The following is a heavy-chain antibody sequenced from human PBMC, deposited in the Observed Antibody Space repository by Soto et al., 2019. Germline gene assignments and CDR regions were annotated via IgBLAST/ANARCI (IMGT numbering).Heavy chain of an antibody. CDR2: IHYNGNT. CDR1: GDSISAYS. J-gene: IGHJ6*02. D-gene: IGHD3-10*01. V-gene: IGHV4-59*01. CDR3: ARDQAPYGSGSYYREDYYYYGMDV. Sequence: PSETLSLTCTVSGDSISAYSWSWVRQPPGKGLEWIGNIHYNGNTKYNPSLKSRVTISVDTSKNQFSLKLISVTAADTAVYYCARDQAPYGSGSYYREDYYYYGMDVWAQGTTVTVSS.